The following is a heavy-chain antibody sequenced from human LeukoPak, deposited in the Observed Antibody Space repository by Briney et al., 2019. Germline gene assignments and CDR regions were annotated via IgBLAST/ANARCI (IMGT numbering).Heavy chain of an antibody. V-gene: IGHV4-39*07. CDR2: IYYSGGN. Sequence: SETLSLTCTVSGGSISSSGYYWGWIRQPPGKGLEWIGSIYYSGGNYYNPSLNSRVTISVDTPKNQFSLRLSSVTAADTAVYYCARGPYYFDSWGPGTLVTVSS. CDR1: GGSISSSGYY. J-gene: IGHJ4*02. CDR3: ARGPYYFDS.